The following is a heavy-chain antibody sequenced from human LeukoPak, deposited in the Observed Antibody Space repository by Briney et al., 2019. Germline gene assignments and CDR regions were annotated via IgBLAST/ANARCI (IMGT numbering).Heavy chain of an antibody. V-gene: IGHV3-9*01. J-gene: IGHJ4*02. CDR3: EKGTYYYDSSGYSAHLDY. CDR1: GFTFEDYA. CDR2: ISWNSGSI. D-gene: IGHD3-22*01. Sequence: GGSLRLSCAASGFTFEDYAMHWVRQAPGKGLEWVSGISWNSGSIVYADSVKGRFTISGDNAKNSLYLQMNSLRAEDPDFYSCEKGTYYYDSSGYSAHLDYWGQGTLVTVSS.